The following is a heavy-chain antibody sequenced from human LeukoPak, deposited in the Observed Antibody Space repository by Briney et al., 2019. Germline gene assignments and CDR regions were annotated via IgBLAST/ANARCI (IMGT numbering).Heavy chain of an antibody. J-gene: IGHJ6*02. D-gene: IGHD4-17*01. CDR2: IIPILGIA. V-gene: IGHV1-69*04. CDR1: VGTFSSYA. CDR3: ARPMTTVTTSGMDV. Sequence: GASVKVSCKASVGTFSSYAISWVRQAPGQGLEWMGRIIPILGIANDAQKFQGRITITADKSTSTAYMELSSLRSEDTAVYYCARPMTTVTTSGMDVWGQGTTVTVSS.